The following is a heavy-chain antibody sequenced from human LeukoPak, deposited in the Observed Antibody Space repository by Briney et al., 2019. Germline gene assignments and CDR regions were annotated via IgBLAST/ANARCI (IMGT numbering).Heavy chain of an antibody. CDR3: AKLLITRVVIPPALDS. Sequence: GGSLRLSCAASGFTFNTYGMYWVRQAPGKRLEWVAVISYDGSTKYYADSVKGRFTISRDNSKNTLFLQMNSLRAEDTALYYCAKLLITRVVIPPALDSWGQGTLVTVSS. CDR1: GFTFNTYG. D-gene: IGHD2-2*01. J-gene: IGHJ4*02. CDR2: ISYDGSTK. V-gene: IGHV3-30*18.